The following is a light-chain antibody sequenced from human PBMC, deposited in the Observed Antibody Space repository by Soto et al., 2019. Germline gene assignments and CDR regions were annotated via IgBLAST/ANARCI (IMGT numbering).Light chain of an antibody. CDR3: QQYSQWPIT. J-gene: IGKJ5*01. Sequence: VSTRARASLSVSHEAGATLSCRASESVSSNVAWYQQKPGQAPRLLISGASTGATGIPARFSGSGSGTEFTLSISSLQSEDFAVYSCQQYSQWPITFGQGTRLEIK. CDR2: GAS. V-gene: IGKV3-15*01. CDR1: ESVSSN.